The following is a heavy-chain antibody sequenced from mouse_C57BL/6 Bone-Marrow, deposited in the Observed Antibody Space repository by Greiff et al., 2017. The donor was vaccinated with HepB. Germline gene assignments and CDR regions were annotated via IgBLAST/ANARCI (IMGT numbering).Heavy chain of an antibody. Sequence: LVESGPELVKPGASVKISCKASGYAFSSSWMNWVKQRPGKGLEWIGRIYPGDGDTNYNGKFKGKATLTADKSSSTAYMQLSSLTSEDSAVYFCAREDFITTNYWGQGTTLTVSS. CDR2: IYPGDGDT. V-gene: IGHV1-82*01. J-gene: IGHJ2*01. CDR3: AREDFITTNY. CDR1: GYAFSSSW. D-gene: IGHD1-1*01.